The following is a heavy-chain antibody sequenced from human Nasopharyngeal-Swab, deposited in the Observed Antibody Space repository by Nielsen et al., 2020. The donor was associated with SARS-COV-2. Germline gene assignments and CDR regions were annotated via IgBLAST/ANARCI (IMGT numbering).Heavy chain of an antibody. CDR2: INPNNGNT. J-gene: IGHJ4*02. V-gene: IGHV1-18*01. D-gene: IGHD2-8*02. Sequence: WVRQAPGQGLEWMGRINPNNGNTNYAQKLQGRVTMTTDTSTSTAYMELRSLRSDDTAVYYCARDCTGGVCYTGGVLDYWGQGTLVTVSS. CDR3: ARDCTGGVCYTGGVLDY.